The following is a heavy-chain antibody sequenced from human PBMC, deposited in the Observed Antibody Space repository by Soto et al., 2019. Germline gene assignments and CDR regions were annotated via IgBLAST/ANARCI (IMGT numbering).Heavy chain of an antibody. V-gene: IGHV3-30*18. D-gene: IGHD6-13*01. CDR2: ISYDGSNK. J-gene: IGHJ4*02. Sequence: GGSLRLSCAASGFTFSSYGMHWVRQAPGKGLEWVAVISYDGSNKYYADSVKGRFTISRDNSKNTLYLQMNSLRAEDTAVYYCAKTSFSYSWSPVDCWGQRTLVTVSS. CDR3: AKTSFSYSWSPVDC. CDR1: GFTFSSYG.